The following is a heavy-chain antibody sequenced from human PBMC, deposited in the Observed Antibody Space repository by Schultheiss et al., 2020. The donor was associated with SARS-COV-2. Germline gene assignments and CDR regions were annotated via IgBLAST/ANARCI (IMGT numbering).Heavy chain of an antibody. CDR3: ARLDLGSSWRHMPNWFDP. J-gene: IGHJ5*02. CDR1: GYTFTGYY. D-gene: IGHD6-13*01. Sequence: SVKVSCKASGYTFTGYYMHWVRQAPGQGLEWMGGIIPIFGTANYAQKFQGRVTITADESTSTAYMELSSLRSEDTAVYYCARLDLGSSWRHMPNWFDPWGQGTLVTVSS. CDR2: IIPIFGTA. V-gene: IGHV1-69*13.